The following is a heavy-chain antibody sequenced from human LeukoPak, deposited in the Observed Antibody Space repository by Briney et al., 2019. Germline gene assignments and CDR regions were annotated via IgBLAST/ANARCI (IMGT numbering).Heavy chain of an antibody. Sequence: GGSLRLSCAASGFTFSSSGMHWVRQAPGKGLEWVAVISFDGNNKYYADSVKGRFTMSRENAKNSLHLQMNSLRAGDTAVYYCARAVAGTHWLDPWGQGTLVTVSS. J-gene: IGHJ5*02. CDR2: ISFDGNNK. CDR1: GFTFSSSG. V-gene: IGHV3-30*03. D-gene: IGHD6-19*01. CDR3: ARAVAGTHWLDP.